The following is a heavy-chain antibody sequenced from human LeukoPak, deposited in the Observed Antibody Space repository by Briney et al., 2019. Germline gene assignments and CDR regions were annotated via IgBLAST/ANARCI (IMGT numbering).Heavy chain of an antibody. D-gene: IGHD4-17*01. CDR3: ARNGDYSSTRTFDY. Sequence: GASVKVSCKASGGTFSSYAISWVRQAPGQGLEWMGRIIPIFGTANYAQKFQGRVTIATDESTSTAYMELSSLRSEDTAVYYCARNGDYSSTRTFDYWGQGTLVTVSS. V-gene: IGHV1-69*05. J-gene: IGHJ4*02. CDR2: IIPIFGTA. CDR1: GGTFSSYA.